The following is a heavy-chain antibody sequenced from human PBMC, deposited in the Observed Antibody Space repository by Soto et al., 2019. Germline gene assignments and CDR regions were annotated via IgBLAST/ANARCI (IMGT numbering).Heavy chain of an antibody. D-gene: IGHD2-2*01. V-gene: IGHV4-34*01. CDR3: ASGSIVAVPAAIRGGHLDV. Sequence: QVQLQQWGAALLTPSETLTLTCAIYGRSFRGYYWSWIRQPPGKGLEWIGEINHSGSTNYYPSLKSLVTISVDPSNNQFSLTLSFVTSADTAVYYCASGSIVAVPAAIRGGHLDVWGHGTPVTVSS. J-gene: IGHJ6*02. CDR1: GRSFRGYY. CDR2: INHSGST.